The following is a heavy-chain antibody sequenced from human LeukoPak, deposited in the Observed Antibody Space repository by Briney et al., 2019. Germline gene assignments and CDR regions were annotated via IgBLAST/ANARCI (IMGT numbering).Heavy chain of an antibody. CDR2: IYYSGST. J-gene: IGHJ6*02. V-gene: IGHV4-30-4*01. D-gene: IGHD2-2*01. CDR3: AREVRVPADMRGYYYYYGMDV. CDR1: GGSISSGDYY. Sequence: SETLSLTCTVSGGSISSGDYYSRSVRQPPGKGLEWIAYIYYSGSTYYNPSLKSRVTISVDTSKNQFSLKLSSVTAADTAVYYCAREVRVPADMRGYYYYYGMDVWGQGTTVTVSS.